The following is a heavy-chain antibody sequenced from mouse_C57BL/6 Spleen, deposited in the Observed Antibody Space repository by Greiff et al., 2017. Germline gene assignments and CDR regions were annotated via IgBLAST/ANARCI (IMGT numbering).Heavy chain of an antibody. D-gene: IGHD4-1*01. J-gene: IGHJ2*01. V-gene: IGHV6-3*01. CDR3: TTGYYFDY. CDR2: IRLKSDNYAT. Sequence: EVKLVASGGGLVQPGGSMKLSCVASGFTFSNYWMNWVRQSPEKGLEWVAQIRLKSDNYATHYAESVKGRFTISRDDSNSSVYLQMNNLRAEDTGMYYCTTGYYFDYWGQGTTLTVSS. CDR1: GFTFSNYW.